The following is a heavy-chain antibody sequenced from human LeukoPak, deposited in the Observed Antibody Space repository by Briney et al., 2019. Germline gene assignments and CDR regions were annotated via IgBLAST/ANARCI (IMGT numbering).Heavy chain of an antibody. D-gene: IGHD4-17*01. CDR3: ATSSEFGDNAELGV. CDR1: GNSFTTYY. CDR2: INPNGGGS. Sequence: GASVKLSCKASGNSFTTYYIHWVRQAPGQGLEWMGIINPNGGGSTYAQKLQGRVRMTRDMSTTTFYMEMTTLISEDTAVYYCATSSEFGDNAELGVWGQGTLVTVSS. J-gene: IGHJ1*01. V-gene: IGHV1-46*04.